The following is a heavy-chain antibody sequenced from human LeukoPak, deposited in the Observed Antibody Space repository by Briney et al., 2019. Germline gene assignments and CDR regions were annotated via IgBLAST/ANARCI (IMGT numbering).Heavy chain of an antibody. CDR2: INPNSGGT. J-gene: IGHJ5*02. CDR1: GYTFTGYY. Sequence: ASVKVSCKASGYTFTGYYMHWVRQAPGQGLEWMGWINPNSGGTNYAQRFQGRVTMTRDTSISTAYMELSRLRSDATAVYYCARDPNLRYDWFDPWGQGTLVTVSS. D-gene: IGHD4-17*01. V-gene: IGHV1-2*02. CDR3: ARDPNLRYDWFDP.